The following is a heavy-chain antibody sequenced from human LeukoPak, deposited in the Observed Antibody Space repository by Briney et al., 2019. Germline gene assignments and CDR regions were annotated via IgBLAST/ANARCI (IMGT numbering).Heavy chain of an antibody. D-gene: IGHD6-19*01. V-gene: IGHV4-4*02. J-gene: IGHJ3*02. CDR1: GGSISSSNW. CDR3: ASRRLDAFDI. CDR2: IYHSGST. Sequence: SETLSLTCAVSGGSISSSNWWSWVRQPPGKGLEWIGEIYHSGSTNYNPSLKSRVSISVDESKNQFSLKLSSVTAADTAMYYCASRRLDAFDIWGQGTMVTVSS.